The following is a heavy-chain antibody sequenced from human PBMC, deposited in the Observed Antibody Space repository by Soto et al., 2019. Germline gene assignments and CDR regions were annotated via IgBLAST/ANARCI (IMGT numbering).Heavy chain of an antibody. CDR1: GFSFSSDS. CDR2: ISSSGSFM. D-gene: IGHD1-7*01. Sequence: PGGSLRLSCAASGFSFSSDSMGWVRQAPGKGLEWVSSISSSGSFMNYADSVKGRFTISRDNAKNSLYLQMSGLKDEDTAVYYCARDPPTGTTLDWVDSWGQGTLVTVS. V-gene: IGHV3-21*01. J-gene: IGHJ5*01. CDR3: ARDPPTGTTLDWVDS.